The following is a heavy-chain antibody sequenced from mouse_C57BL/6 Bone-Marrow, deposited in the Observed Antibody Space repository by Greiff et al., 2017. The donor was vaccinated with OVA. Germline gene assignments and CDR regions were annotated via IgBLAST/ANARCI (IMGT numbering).Heavy chain of an antibody. CDR1: GYTFTDYY. CDR3: ARYDYDYYFDY. Sequence: VQLQQSGPVLVKPGASVKMSCKASGYTFTDYYMNWVKQSHGKSLEWIGVINPYNGGTSYNQKFKGKATLTVDKSSSTAYMELNSLTSEDSAVYYCARYDYDYYFDYWGQGTTLTVSS. D-gene: IGHD2-4*01. CDR2: INPYNGGT. V-gene: IGHV1-19*01. J-gene: IGHJ2*01.